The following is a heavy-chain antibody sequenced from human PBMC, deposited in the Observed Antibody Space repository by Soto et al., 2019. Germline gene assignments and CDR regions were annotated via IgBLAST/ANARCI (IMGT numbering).Heavy chain of an antibody. J-gene: IGHJ5*02. CDR1: GCAIGSHY. CDR2: IYGSGST. CDR3: ARGQRFADWFDP. V-gene: IGHV4-4*07. Sequence: QIQLQESGPGLVKPSETLSLTCTISGCAIGSHYWTWIRQPAGKGLEWIGRIYGSGSTKYNPSLQRRVTMSLDTSKNQFSLRLESVTAADTAVYYCARGQRFADWFDPWGQGTLVTVSS. D-gene: IGHD3-3*01.